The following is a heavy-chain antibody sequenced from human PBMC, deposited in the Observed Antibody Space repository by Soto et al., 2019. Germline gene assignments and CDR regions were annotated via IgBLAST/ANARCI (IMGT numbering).Heavy chain of an antibody. CDR2: IYGDDAK. CDR1: AFSLTTNTVG. CDR3: VHAPAHCSGTACKYFDF. J-gene: IGHJ4*02. D-gene: IGHD2-15*01. V-gene: IGHV2-5*02. Sequence: QITLKESGPTLVSPTQTLTLTCTFSAFSLTTNTVGVGWIRQPPGKALQWLTNIYGDDAKWYSPSLKNRLTSTEDTSKNLVVLSLSNMDPVDTATYYCVHAPAHCSGTACKYFDFWGLGTVVTVSS.